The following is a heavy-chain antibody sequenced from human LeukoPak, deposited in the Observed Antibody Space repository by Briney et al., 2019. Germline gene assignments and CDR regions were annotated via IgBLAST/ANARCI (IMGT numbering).Heavy chain of an antibody. CDR2: IYPGGSDI. CDR1: GYSFANYW. D-gene: IGHD4-17*01. V-gene: IGHV5-51*01. CDR3: ARLGDSGDFPFGY. J-gene: IGHJ4*02. Sequence: GESLKISCKSSGYSFANYWIGWVRQMPGKGLEWMGIIYPGGSDIRYSPSFQGQVTLSTDKSITTAYLQWASLKASDTAVYYCARLGDSGDFPFGYWGQGTLVTVSS.